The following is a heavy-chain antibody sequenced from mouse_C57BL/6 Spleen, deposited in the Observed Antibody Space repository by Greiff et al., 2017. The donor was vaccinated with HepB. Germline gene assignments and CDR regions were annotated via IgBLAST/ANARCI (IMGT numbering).Heavy chain of an antibody. D-gene: IGHD2-1*01. CDR2: IDPETGGT. J-gene: IGHJ4*01. CDR1: GYTFTDYE. Sequence: VQLQQSGAELVRPGASVTLSCKASGYTFTDYEMHWVKQTPVHGLEWIGAIDPETGGTAYNQKFKGKAILTADKSSSTAYMELRSLTSEDSAVYYCTHGNVYARDYWGQGTSVTVSS. CDR3: THGNVYARDY. V-gene: IGHV1-15*01.